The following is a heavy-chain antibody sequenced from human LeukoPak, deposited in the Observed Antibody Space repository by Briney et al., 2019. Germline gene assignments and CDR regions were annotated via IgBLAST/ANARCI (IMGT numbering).Heavy chain of an antibody. CDR3: AKMDTAMGTNYFDY. D-gene: IGHD5-18*01. Sequence: GGSLRLSCAASGFTFSSYAMSWVRQAPGKGLEWVSAISGSGGSTYYADSVKVRFTISRDNSKNTLYLQMNSLRAEDTAVYYCAKMDTAMGTNYFDYWGQGTLVTVSS. V-gene: IGHV3-23*01. CDR2: ISGSGGST. CDR1: GFTFSSYA. J-gene: IGHJ4*02.